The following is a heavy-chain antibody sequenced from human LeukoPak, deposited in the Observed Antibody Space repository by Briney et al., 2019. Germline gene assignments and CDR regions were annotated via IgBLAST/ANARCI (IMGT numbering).Heavy chain of an antibody. Sequence: SETLSLTCTVSGGSISSYYWSWLRQPPGKGLELIGYIYYSGSTNYNPSLKSRVTISVDTSNNQFSLKPSSVTAADTAVYYCARMAAAGTDYWGQGTLVTVSS. D-gene: IGHD6-13*01. CDR2: IYYSGST. CDR3: ARMAAAGTDY. J-gene: IGHJ4*02. V-gene: IGHV4-59*01. CDR1: GGSISSYY.